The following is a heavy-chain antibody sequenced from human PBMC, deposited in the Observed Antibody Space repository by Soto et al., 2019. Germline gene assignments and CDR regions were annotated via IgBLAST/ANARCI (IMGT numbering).Heavy chain of an antibody. CDR3: ARGLAARRDY. CDR2: INHSGST. Sequence: SETLSLTCAVYGGSFSGYYWSWIRQPPGKGLEWIGEINHSGSTNYNPSLKSRVTISVDTSKNQFSLKLSSVTAADTAVYYCARGLAARRDYWGQGTLVTVSS. V-gene: IGHV4-34*01. CDR1: GGSFSGYY. D-gene: IGHD6-6*01. J-gene: IGHJ4*02.